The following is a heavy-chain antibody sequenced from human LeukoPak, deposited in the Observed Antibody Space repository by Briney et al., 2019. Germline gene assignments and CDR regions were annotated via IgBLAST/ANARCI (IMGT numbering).Heavy chain of an antibody. J-gene: IGHJ4*02. CDR1: GLTFSNNG. CDR2: ISFDGNNN. CDR3: ARGGNSYGWVDY. V-gene: IGHV3-30*12. D-gene: IGHD5-18*01. Sequence: QSGGSLRLSCAASGLTFSNNGMHWVRQAPGKGLEWVAFISFDGNNNHYADSVKGRFTISRDNAKNSLYLQMNSLRDEDTAVYYCARGGNSYGWVDYWGQGTLVTVSS.